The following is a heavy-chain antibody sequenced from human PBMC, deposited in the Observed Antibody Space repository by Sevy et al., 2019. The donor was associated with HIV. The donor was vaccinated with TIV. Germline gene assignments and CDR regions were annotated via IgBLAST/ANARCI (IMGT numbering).Heavy chain of an antibody. Sequence: SETLSLTCTVSGGSISSSSYYWGWIRQPPGKGLEWIGSIYYRGSTYYNPSLKSRVTISVDTSKNQFSLKLSSVTAADTAVYYCASVYYYDSSVYFDYWGQGTLVTVSS. CDR1: GGSISSSSYY. CDR2: IYYRGST. D-gene: IGHD3-22*01. V-gene: IGHV4-39*01. J-gene: IGHJ4*02. CDR3: ASVYYYDSSVYFDY.